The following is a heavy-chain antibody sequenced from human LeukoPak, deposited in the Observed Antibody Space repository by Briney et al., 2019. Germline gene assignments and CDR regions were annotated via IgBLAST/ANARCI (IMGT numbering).Heavy chain of an antibody. CDR1: GFTFSSYS. J-gene: IGHJ2*01. D-gene: IGHD4-23*01. CDR2: ISSSRSYI. V-gene: IGHV3-21*01. Sequence: GGSLRLSCAASGFTFSSYSMNWVRQAPGKGLEWVSSISSSRSYIYYADSVKGRFTISRDNAKNSLYLQMNSLRAEDTAVYYCARGRTVVTTWYFDLWGRGTLVTVSS. CDR3: ARGRTVVTTWYFDL.